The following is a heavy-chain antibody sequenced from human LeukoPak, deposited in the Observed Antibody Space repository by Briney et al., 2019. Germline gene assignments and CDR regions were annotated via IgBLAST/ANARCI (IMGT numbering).Heavy chain of an antibody. D-gene: IGHD1-26*01. V-gene: IGHV3-23*01. CDR3: ARDPYSGSYGDYYYYYMDV. CDR1: GFTLSSYA. Sequence: GGSLRLSCAASGFTLSSYAMSWVRQAPGKGLEWVSAISVSGNTYHADSVKGRFTISRDNSKNTLYLQMNSLRAEDTAVYYCARDPYSGSYGDYYYYYMDVWGKGTTVTISS. CDR2: ISVSGNT. J-gene: IGHJ6*03.